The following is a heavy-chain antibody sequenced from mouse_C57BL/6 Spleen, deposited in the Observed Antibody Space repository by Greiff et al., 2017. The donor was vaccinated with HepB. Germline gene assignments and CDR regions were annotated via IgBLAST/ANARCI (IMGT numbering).Heavy chain of an antibody. D-gene: IGHD2-2*01. CDR2: IYPGDGDT. CDR1: GYAFSSYW. V-gene: IGHV1-80*01. CDR3: ARGGGYYWYFDV. Sequence: VKLMESGAELVKPGASVKISCKASGYAFSSYWMNWVKQRPGKGLEWIGQIYPGDGDTNYNGKFKGKATLTADKSSSTAYMQLSSLTSEDSAVYCCARGGGYYWYFDVWGTGTTVTVSS. J-gene: IGHJ1*03.